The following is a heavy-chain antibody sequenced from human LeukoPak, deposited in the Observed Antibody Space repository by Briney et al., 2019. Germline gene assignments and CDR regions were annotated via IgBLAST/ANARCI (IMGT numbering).Heavy chain of an antibody. D-gene: IGHD5-12*01. CDR2: INPSGGST. CDR1: GYTFTSYY. CDR3: ARRGRVATTSNYYYYYMDV. V-gene: IGHV1-46*01. Sequence: ASVKVSCKASGYTFTSYYMHWARQAPGQGLEWMGIINPSGGSTSYAQKFQGRVTMTRDTSTSTVYMGLSSLRSEDTAVYYCARRGRVATTSNYYYYYMDVWGKGTTVTISS. J-gene: IGHJ6*03.